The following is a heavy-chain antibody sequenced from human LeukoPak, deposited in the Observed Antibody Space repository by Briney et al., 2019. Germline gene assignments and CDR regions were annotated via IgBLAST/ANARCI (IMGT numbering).Heavy chain of an antibody. D-gene: IGHD1-26*01. CDR2: IRSKANSYAT. Sequence: PGGSLRLSCAASGFTFSGSAMHWVRQASGKGLEWVGCIRSKANSYATAYAASVKGRFTISRDDSKNTAYLQMNSLKTEDTAVYYCTRIKWELLSIAFDIWGQGTMVTVSS. J-gene: IGHJ3*02. CDR1: GFTFSGSA. CDR3: TRIKWELLSIAFDI. V-gene: IGHV3-73*01.